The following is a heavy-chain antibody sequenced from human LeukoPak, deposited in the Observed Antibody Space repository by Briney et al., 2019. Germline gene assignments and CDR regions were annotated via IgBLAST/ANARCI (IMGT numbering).Heavy chain of an antibody. Sequence: GGSLRLSCAASGFTFSTYGMHWVRQAPGKGLEWVALIWFDGSKRYYGDSLEGRFTVSRDNSKNTLYLQVDSLRAEDTAVYYCARCTGGSCVFDYWGQGTLVTVSS. V-gene: IGHV3-33*01. CDR3: ARCTGGSCVFDY. J-gene: IGHJ4*02. D-gene: IGHD2-8*02. CDR2: IWFDGSKR. CDR1: GFTFSTYG.